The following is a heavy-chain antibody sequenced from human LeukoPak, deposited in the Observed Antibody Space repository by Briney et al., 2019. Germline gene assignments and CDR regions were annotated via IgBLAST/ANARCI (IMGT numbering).Heavy chain of an antibody. J-gene: IGHJ4*02. Sequence: GGSLRLSCAASGFTFSRYSMNWVRQAPGKGLEWVSYISSSSSTIYYADSVKGRFTISRDNAKNSLYLQMNSLRAEDTAVYYCARDPLTYYSETSGYYDYWGRGTLVTVSS. CDR1: GFTFSRYS. CDR2: ISSSSSTI. V-gene: IGHV3-48*01. D-gene: IGHD3-22*01. CDR3: ARDPLTYYSETSGYYDY.